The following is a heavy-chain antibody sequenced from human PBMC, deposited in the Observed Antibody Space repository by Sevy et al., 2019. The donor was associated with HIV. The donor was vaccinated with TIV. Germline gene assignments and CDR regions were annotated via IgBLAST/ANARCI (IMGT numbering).Heavy chain of an antibody. CDR1: GYTFTDRY. Sequence: ASVKVSCQTSGYTFTDRYIHWLRQAPGEGLKWMGCIDPDTGNTRHSQEFQARVTMTGDTTVNTVYMELSRLTSDDTAVYFCAKVHPPRLSGHNSGWYPFDYWGQGTLVTVSS. CDR2: IDPDTGNT. V-gene: IGHV1-2*02. J-gene: IGHJ4*02. CDR3: AKVHPPRLSGHNSGWYPFDY. D-gene: IGHD6-19*01.